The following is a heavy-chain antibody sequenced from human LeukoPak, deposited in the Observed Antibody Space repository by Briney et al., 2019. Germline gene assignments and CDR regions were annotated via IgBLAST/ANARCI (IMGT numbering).Heavy chain of an antibody. J-gene: IGHJ4*02. CDR2: FDPEDGET. CDR1: GYTLTELS. CDR3: ATKGQWLVGPFGN. D-gene: IGHD6-19*01. V-gene: IGHV1-24*01. Sequence: GASVKVSCKVSGYTLTELSMHWVRQAPGKGLEGKGGFDPEDGETIYAQKFKGRVTMTEDTSTDTAYMELSSLRSEDTAVYYCATKGQWLVGPFGNWGQGTLVTVSS.